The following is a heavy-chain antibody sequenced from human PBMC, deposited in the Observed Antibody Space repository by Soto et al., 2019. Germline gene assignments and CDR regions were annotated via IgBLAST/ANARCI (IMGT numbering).Heavy chain of an antibody. CDR3: ARATKGRASRRDDILTGYRVFHYYYGMDV. J-gene: IGHJ6*02. Sequence: EVQLVESGGGLVKPGGSLRLSCAASGFTFSSYSMNWVRQAPGKGLEWVSSISSSSSYIYYAASVTGRFTISRDNAKNSLYLQMNSLRAEDTAVYYCARATKGRASRRDDILTGYRVFHYYYGMDVWGQGTTVTVSS. CDR2: ISSSSSYI. V-gene: IGHV3-21*01. CDR1: GFTFSSYS. D-gene: IGHD3-9*01.